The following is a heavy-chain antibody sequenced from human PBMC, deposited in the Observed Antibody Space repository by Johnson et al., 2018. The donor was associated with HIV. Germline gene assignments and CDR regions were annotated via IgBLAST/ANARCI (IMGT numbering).Heavy chain of an antibody. J-gene: IGHJ3*02. CDR3: AKDEQWLNDAFDI. CDR2: ISYDGSDK. D-gene: IGHD6-19*01. V-gene: IGHV3-30*18. CDR1: GFTFSSYG. Sequence: QVQLVESGGGVVQPGRSLRLSCVASGFTFSSYGMNWVRQAPGKGLEWVAVISYDGSDKYYADSVKGRLTISRDNSENTLYLQMNSLRAEDTAVYYCAKDEQWLNDAFDIWGQGTMVTVSS.